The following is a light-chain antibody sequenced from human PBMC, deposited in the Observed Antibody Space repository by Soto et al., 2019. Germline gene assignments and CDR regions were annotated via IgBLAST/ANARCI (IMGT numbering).Light chain of an antibody. CDR1: SSDVGGYNY. CDR2: EVS. J-gene: IGLJ2*01. V-gene: IGLV2-8*01. Sequence: QSVLTQPPSASGSPGQSVTISCTGTSSDVGGYNYVSWYQQHPGKAPKLMIYEVSKRPSGVPDRFSGSTSGNTGSLTVSGLHAEDEDDYYCSSYAGRNNLVFGGGTKLTV. CDR3: SSYAGRNNLV.